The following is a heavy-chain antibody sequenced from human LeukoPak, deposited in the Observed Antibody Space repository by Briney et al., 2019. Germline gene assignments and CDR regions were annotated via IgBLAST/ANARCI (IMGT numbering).Heavy chain of an antibody. CDR2: IYYSGST. CDR3: ARSGYSGYGLLDP. CDR1: GDSISSYY. V-gene: IGHV4-59*01. Sequence: SETLSLTCTVSGDSISSYYWSWIRQSPGKGLEWIGYIYYSGSTNYSPSLKSRVTISVDTSKNQFSLKLSSVTAADTAVYYCARSGYSGYGLLDPWGQGTLVTVSS. D-gene: IGHD5-12*01. J-gene: IGHJ5*02.